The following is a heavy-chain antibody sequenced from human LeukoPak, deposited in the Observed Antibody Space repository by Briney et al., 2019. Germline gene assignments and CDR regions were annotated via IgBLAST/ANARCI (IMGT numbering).Heavy chain of an antibody. V-gene: IGHV3-9*01. CDR3: AKRGVVIRVILVGFHKEAYYFDS. Sequence: GRSLRLSCSASGFTFGDYAMHWVRQVPGKGLEWVSSISWNSNRVGYADSVKGRFTISRDNAINSLYLQMNSLRAEDTAVYFCAKRGVVIRVILVGFHKEAYYFDSWGQGALVTVSS. CDR2: ISWNSNRV. D-gene: IGHD3-22*01. CDR1: GFTFGDYA. J-gene: IGHJ4*02.